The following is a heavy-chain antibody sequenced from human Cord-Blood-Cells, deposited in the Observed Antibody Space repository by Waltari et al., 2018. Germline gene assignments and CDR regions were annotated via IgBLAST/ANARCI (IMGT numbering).Heavy chain of an antibody. V-gene: IGHV1-24*01. CDR1: GSTLPELS. Sequence: QVQLVQSGAEVKKPGASVKVSCKVSGSTLPELSLTWFIQAPGKGLEWMGGFDPEDGETIYAQKFQGRVTMTEDTSTDTAYMELSSLRSEDTAVYYCATDPSKRNWNYDYWGKGTLVTVSS. D-gene: IGHD1-7*01. J-gene: IGHJ4*02. CDR2: FDPEDGET. CDR3: ATDPSKRNWNYDY.